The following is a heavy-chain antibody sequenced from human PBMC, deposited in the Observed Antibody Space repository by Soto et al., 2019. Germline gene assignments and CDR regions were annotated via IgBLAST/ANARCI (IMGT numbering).Heavy chain of an antibody. CDR2: ISAYNGNT. J-gene: IGHJ4*02. CDR3: ARDLSLVQAAPSDY. D-gene: IGHD2-2*01. CDR1: GYTFTSYG. Sequence: VQLVQSGAEVKKPGASVKVSCKASGYTFTSYGISWVRQAPGQGLEWMGWISAYNGNTNYAQKLPGRVTMTTDTSTSTAYMELRSVKSDDTAVYYCARDLSLVQAAPSDYWGQGTRVNVSS. V-gene: IGHV1-18*04.